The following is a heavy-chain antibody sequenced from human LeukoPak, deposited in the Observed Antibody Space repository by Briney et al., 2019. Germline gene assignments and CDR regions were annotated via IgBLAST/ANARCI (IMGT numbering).Heavy chain of an antibody. Sequence: ASVKVSCKASGYAFDYYGITWVRQAPGQGLEWVGWISLNNGNTHYTKYAQKFQGRVTLTADTSTATAYMELRGLRSDDTAVYYCQRVTIFGVVIDFDYWGQGTLVAVSS. CDR3: QRVTIFGVVIDFDY. D-gene: IGHD3-3*01. J-gene: IGHJ4*02. CDR2: ISLNNGNT. CDR1: GYAFDYYG. V-gene: IGHV1-18*01.